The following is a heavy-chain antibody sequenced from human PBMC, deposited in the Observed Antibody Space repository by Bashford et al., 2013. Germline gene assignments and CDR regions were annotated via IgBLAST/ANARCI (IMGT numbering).Heavy chain of an antibody. CDR2: ISPFLGIP. J-gene: IGHJ6*02. Sequence: VASVKVSCKASGGTFSSYGISWVRQAPGQGLEWMGGISPFLGIPNYAQKFQGRVTITADKYMSTAYMELSSLRSEDTAVYYCARVPGGIAAMDAWGQGTTVTVSS. CDR1: GGTFSSYG. CDR3: ARVPGGIAAMDA. D-gene: IGHD6-13*01. V-gene: IGHV1-69*10.